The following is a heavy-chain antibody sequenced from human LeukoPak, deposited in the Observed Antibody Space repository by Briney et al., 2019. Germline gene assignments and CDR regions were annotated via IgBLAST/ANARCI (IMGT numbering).Heavy chain of an antibody. Sequence: SETLSLTCTVSGGSISSYYWSWIRQPPGKGLEWIGEINHSGSTNYNPSLKSRVTISVDTSKNQFSLKLSSVTAADTAVYYCARLSIAAALPDDYYYYYGMDVWGQGTTVTVSS. D-gene: IGHD6-13*01. J-gene: IGHJ6*02. CDR3: ARLSIAAALPDDYYYYYGMDV. V-gene: IGHV4-34*01. CDR1: GGSISSYY. CDR2: INHSGST.